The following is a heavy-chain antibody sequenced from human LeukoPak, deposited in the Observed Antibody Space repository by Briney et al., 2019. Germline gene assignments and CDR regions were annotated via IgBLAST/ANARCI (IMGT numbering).Heavy chain of an antibody. D-gene: IGHD1-26*01. CDR2: ISTYNGNT. V-gene: IGHV1-18*01. CDR3: ARDHTGSYYY. Sequence: ASVKVSRKASVYTFTSYGISGVPHAPGQGREWMGWISTYNGNTNYAQKLQGRVTMTTDTSTSTAYMELRSLRSDDTAVYYCARDHTGSYYYWGQGTLVTVSS. CDR1: VYTFTSYG. J-gene: IGHJ4*02.